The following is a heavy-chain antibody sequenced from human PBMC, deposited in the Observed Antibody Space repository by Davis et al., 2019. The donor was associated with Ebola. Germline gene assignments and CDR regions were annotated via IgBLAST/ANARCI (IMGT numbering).Heavy chain of an antibody. Sequence: GESLKISCAASGFTFSSYWMHWVRQAPGKGLVWVSRINSDGSSTSHADSVKGRFTISRDNAKNTLYLQMNSLRAEDTAVYYCARGGVVVPAALDYWGQGTLVTVSS. D-gene: IGHD2-2*01. CDR2: INSDGSST. CDR3: ARGGVVVPAALDY. J-gene: IGHJ4*02. V-gene: IGHV3-74*01. CDR1: GFTFSSYW.